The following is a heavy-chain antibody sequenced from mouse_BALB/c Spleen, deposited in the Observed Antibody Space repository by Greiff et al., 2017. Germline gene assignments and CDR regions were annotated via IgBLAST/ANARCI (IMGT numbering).Heavy chain of an antibody. J-gene: IGHJ1*01. CDR2: ISYSGST. V-gene: IGHV3-8*02. CDR1: GDSITSGY. Sequence: DVKLVESGPSLVKPSQTLSLTCSVTGDSITSGYWIWIRKFPGNKLEYMGYISYSGSTYYNPSLKSRISITRDTSKNQYYLQLNSVTTEDTATYYCARCYDYDYWYFDVWGAGTTVTVSS. CDR3: ARCYDYDYWYFDV. D-gene: IGHD2-4*01.